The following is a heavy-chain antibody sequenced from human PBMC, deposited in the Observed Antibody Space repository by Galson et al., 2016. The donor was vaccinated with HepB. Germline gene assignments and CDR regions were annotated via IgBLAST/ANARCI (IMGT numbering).Heavy chain of an antibody. CDR1: GYSISNGYY. V-gene: IGHV4-38-2*01. Sequence: SETLSLTCAVSGYSISNGYYWGWIRQPPGKGLEWIGDIYPTERTDYNPSLKGRVTISVDTSKNQFSLRLTSVTAADTATYHCARGYRSSWYWNWFDPWGQGTLVTVSS. J-gene: IGHJ5*02. D-gene: IGHD6-13*01. CDR2: IYPTERT. CDR3: ARGYRSSWYWNWFDP.